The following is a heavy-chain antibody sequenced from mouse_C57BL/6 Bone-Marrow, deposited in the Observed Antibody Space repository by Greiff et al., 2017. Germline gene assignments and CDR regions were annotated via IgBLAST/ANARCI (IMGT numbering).Heavy chain of an antibody. CDR3: ARKGAKFITTVALDY. D-gene: IGHD1-1*01. Sequence: QVQLQQSGAELARPGASVKLSCKASGYTFTSYGISWVKQRTGQGLEWIGEIYPRSGNTYYNEKFKGKATLTADKSSSTAYMELRSLTSEDSAVYFRARKGAKFITTVALDYWGQGTTLTVSS. CDR2: IYPRSGNT. V-gene: IGHV1-81*01. J-gene: IGHJ2*01. CDR1: GYTFTSYG.